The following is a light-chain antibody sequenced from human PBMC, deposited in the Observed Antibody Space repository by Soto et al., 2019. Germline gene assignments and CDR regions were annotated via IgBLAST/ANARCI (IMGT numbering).Light chain of an antibody. CDR1: HKIVNY. J-gene: IGKJ4*01. CDR2: AAS. CDR3: QQTYSVPLT. Sequence: DIQMTQSPSSLSASVGDRVTITCRASHKIVNYLNWYQRKPGKAPKLLIYAASSLQSGVPSRFSGSGSGTDFTLTISRLQPEDFATFYCQQTYSVPLTFGGGTQVEIK. V-gene: IGKV1-39*01.